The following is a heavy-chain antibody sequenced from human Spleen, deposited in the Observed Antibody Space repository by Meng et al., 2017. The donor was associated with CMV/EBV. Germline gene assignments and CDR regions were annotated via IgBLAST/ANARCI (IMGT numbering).Heavy chain of an antibody. D-gene: IGHD6-13*01. CDR1: GYTCSSRS. Sequence: KTSGYTCSSRSINWVRQAPGQGLEWMGWISPYDGDTTYAQKFQDRVTMTTDTSTSTVYMELRSLMSDDTAVYYCARGYSITWGADFDSWGQGTLVTVSS. V-gene: IGHV1-18*04. J-gene: IGHJ4*02. CDR2: ISPYDGDT. CDR3: ARGYSITWGADFDS.